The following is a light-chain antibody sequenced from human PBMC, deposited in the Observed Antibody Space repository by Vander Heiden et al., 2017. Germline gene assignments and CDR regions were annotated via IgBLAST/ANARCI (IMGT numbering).Light chain of an antibody. CDR1: SSNIGAGYD. CDR2: GNS. V-gene: IGLV1-40*01. Sequence: QSVLTQPPSVSGAPGQRVTSSCTGSSSNIGAGYDVHWYQQLPGTAPKLLIYGNSNRPSGVPDRFSGSKSGTSASLAITGLQAEDEADYYCQSYDSSLSGSGVFGTGTKVTVL. CDR3: QSYDSSLSGSGV. J-gene: IGLJ1*01.